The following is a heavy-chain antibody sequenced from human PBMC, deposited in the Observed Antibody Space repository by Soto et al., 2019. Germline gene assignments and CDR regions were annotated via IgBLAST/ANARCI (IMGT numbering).Heavy chain of an antibody. D-gene: IGHD3-10*01. CDR2: IYPGDSDT. CDR3: AGGGVRGVITRTRDYYGMDV. Sequence: GESLKISCQGSGYSFSSSFSTYWIAWVRQMPGKGLEWMGIIYPGDSDTRYSPSFQGQVTISADKSISTAYLQWSSLKASDTAMYYCAGGGVRGVITRTRDYYGMDVWGQGTTVTVSS. V-gene: IGHV5-51*01. J-gene: IGHJ6*02. CDR1: GYSFSSSFSTYW.